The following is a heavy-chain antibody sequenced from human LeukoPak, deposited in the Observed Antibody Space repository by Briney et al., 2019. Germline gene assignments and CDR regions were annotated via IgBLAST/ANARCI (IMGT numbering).Heavy chain of an antibody. D-gene: IGHD3-9*01. CDR3: ARVRYFDWLLLS. J-gene: IGHJ4*02. V-gene: IGHV1-69*13. CDR2: IIPIFGTA. Sequence: SVKVSCKASGGTFSSYAISWVRQAPGQGLEWMGGIIPIFGTANYAQKFQGRVTITADESTSTAYMELRSLRSDDTAVYYCARVRYFDWLLLSWGQGTLVTVSS. CDR1: GGTFSSYA.